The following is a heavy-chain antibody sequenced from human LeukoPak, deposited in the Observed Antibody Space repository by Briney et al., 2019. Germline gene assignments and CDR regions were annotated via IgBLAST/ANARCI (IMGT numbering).Heavy chain of an antibody. Sequence: GGSLTPAGAASGFTFSSYGMHWVRQAPGKGLEWVAVISYDGSNKYYADSVKGRFTISRDKSKNTLYLQVNSLRAEDTAVYYCAKDPGEGYGGIAGDDCGQTTLVTVSS. CDR1: GFTFSSYG. J-gene: IGHJ4*02. V-gene: IGHV3-30*18. D-gene: IGHD4-23*01. CDR2: ISYDGSNK. CDR3: AKDPGEGYGGIAGDD.